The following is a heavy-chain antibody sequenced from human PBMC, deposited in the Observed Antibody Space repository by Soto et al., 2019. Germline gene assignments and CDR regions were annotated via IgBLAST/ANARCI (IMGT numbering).Heavy chain of an antibody. D-gene: IGHD3-22*01. J-gene: IGHJ4*02. V-gene: IGHV1-69*13. CDR3: ARDSIPRYDSSGYSFDN. CDR2: IIPIFATP. Sequence: ASVKVSCKASGGIFSSYAISWVRQAPGQGLEWMGGIIPIFATPNYAQKFQGRVTITADESTSTVYMELSSLRYEDTAVYYCARDSIPRYDSSGYSFDNWGQGTLVTVSS. CDR1: GGIFSSYA.